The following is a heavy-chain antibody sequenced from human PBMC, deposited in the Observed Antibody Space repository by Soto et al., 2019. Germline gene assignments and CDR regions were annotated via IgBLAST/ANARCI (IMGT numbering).Heavy chain of an antibody. CDR3: ARAGLRFLEWLTEFDP. V-gene: IGHV3-11*01. D-gene: IGHD3-3*01. CDR1: GFTFSDYY. Sequence: GGSLRLSCAAAGFTFSDYYMSWIRQAPGRWLEWVSYIRSIGSTLYYADSVKGRFTISRDNAKNSLYLQMTSLRAEDTAVYYCARAGLRFLEWLTEFDPWGQGTLVTVSS. J-gene: IGHJ5*02. CDR2: IRSIGSTL.